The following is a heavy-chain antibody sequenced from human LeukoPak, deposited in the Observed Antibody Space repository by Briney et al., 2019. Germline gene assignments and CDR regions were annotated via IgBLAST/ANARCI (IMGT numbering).Heavy chain of an antibody. J-gene: IGHJ3*02. Sequence: SETLSLTCTVSGGSISSYYWSWIRQPAGKGLEWIGRIYTSGSTNYNPSLKSRVTMSVDTSKNQFSLKLSSVTAADTAVYYCARTTGVYCSGGSCYGRKAFDIWGQGTMVTVSS. V-gene: IGHV4-4*07. CDR1: GGSISSYY. D-gene: IGHD2-15*01. CDR3: ARTTGVYCSGGSCYGRKAFDI. CDR2: IYTSGST.